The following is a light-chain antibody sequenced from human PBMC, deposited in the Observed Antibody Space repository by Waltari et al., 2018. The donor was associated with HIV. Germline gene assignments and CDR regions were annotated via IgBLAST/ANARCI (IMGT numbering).Light chain of an antibody. CDR2: EVN. Sequence: QSALTQPASVSGSPRQPSTISCTGTSSDVGVSNLVSWYQQHPGKAPQLIIYEVNKRPSGLSTRFSGSKSGNTASLTISGLQAEDEADYYCCSYAGSTTSYVFGTGTKVTVL. J-gene: IGLJ1*01. CDR1: SSDVGVSNL. CDR3: CSYAGSTTSYV. V-gene: IGLV2-23*02.